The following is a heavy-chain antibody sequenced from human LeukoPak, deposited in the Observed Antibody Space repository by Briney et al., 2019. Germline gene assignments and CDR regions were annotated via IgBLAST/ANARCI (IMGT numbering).Heavy chain of an antibody. Sequence: PSETLSLTCTVSGASVCNYYWSWIRQSPGKGLEWIGYIYHRGSTNYNPPLKSRVTISVDTSKNQFSLNMRSLTAADTAVYYCVRSRQYYYDSSTDYYVDAFDIWGQGTMVTVSS. V-gene: IGHV4-59*02. CDR3: VRSRQYYYDSSTDYYVDAFDI. CDR2: IYHRGST. D-gene: IGHD3-22*01. J-gene: IGHJ3*02. CDR1: GASVCNYY.